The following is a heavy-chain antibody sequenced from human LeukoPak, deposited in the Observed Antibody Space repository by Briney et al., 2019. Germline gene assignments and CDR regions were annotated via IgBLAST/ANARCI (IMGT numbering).Heavy chain of an antibody. CDR1: GYSFTSYW. J-gene: IGHJ3*02. CDR2: IYPGDSDT. D-gene: IGHD3-22*01. CDR3: ARPDYYDSSGYYYVGAFDI. V-gene: IGHV5-51*01. Sequence: LGESLKISCKGSGYSFTSYWIGWVRQMPGKGLEWMGIIYPGDSDTRYSPSFQGQDTISADKSISTAYLQWSSLKASDTAMYYCARPDYYDSSGYYYVGAFDIWGQGTMVTVSS.